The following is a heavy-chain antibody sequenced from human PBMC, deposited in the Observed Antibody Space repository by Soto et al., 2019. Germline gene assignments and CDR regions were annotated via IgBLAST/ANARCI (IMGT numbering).Heavy chain of an antibody. Sequence: SETLSLTCTVSGGSISSYYWSWIRQPPGKGLEWIGYIYYSGSTNYNPSLKGRVTISVDTSKNQFSLKLSSVTAADTAVYYCARDRGQGDLRHYYGMDVWGQGTTVTV. D-gene: IGHD3-16*01. J-gene: IGHJ6*02. V-gene: IGHV4-59*01. CDR3: ARDRGQGDLRHYYGMDV. CDR2: IYYSGST. CDR1: GGSISSYY.